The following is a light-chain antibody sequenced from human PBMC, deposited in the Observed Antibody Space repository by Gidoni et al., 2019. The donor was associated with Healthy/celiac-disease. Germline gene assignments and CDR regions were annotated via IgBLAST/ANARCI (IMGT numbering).Light chain of an antibody. J-gene: IGLJ1*01. Sequence: QSVLTQPPSVSVAPGQRVTISCTGSSSNIGAGYAVHWYQQLPGTAPNLLIYGNSNRPSGVPDRFSGSKSGTSASLAITGLQAEDEADYYCQSYDSSRYVFGTGTKVTVL. CDR3: QSYDSSRYV. CDR1: SSNIGAGYA. CDR2: GNS. V-gene: IGLV1-40*01.